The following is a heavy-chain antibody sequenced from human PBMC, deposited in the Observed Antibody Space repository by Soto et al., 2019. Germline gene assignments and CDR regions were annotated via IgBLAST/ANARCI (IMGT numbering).Heavy chain of an antibody. CDR1: GFTFSSYA. D-gene: IGHD3-22*01. J-gene: IGHJ1*01. CDR2: ISYDGSNK. Sequence: GGSLRLSCAASGFTFSSYAMHWVRQAPGKGLEWVAVISYDGSNKYYADSVKGRFTISRDNSKNTLYLQMNSLRAEDTAVYYCARYDSSGYYPDEYFQHWGQGTLVTVSS. V-gene: IGHV3-30-3*01. CDR3: ARYDSSGYYPDEYFQH.